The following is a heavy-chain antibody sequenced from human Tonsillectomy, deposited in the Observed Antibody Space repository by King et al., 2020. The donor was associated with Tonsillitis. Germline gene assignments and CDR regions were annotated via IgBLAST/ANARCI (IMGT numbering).Heavy chain of an antibody. CDR1: GFTFNTYW. CDR2: INSDGSAT. D-gene: IGHD6-19*01. J-gene: IGHJ4*02. CDR3: ARVPNSSGWYGSY. V-gene: IGHV3-74*01. Sequence: VQLVESGGGLVQPGGSLRLSCAASGFTFNTYWMHWVRQAPGKGLVGVSRINSDGSATNYADSVRGRFTISRDNAKNTLYLQMNSLRAEDTAVYYCARVPNSSGWYGSYWGQGTLVTVSS.